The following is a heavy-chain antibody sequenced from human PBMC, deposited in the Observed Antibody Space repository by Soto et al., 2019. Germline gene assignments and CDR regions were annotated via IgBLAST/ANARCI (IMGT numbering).Heavy chain of an antibody. V-gene: IGHV1-69*06. J-gene: IGHJ5*02. CDR2: TIPIFGTA. CDR1: GGTFSSYA. Sequence: SVKVSCKASGGTFSSYAISWVRQAPGQGLEWMGGTIPIFGTANYAQKFQGRVTITADKSTSTAYMELSSLRSEDTAVYYCARGDLLRYFNWFDPWGQGTLVTVSS. D-gene: IGHD3-9*01. CDR3: ARGDLLRYFNWFDP.